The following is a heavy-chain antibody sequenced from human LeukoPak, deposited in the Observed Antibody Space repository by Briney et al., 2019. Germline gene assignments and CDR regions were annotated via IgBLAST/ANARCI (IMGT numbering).Heavy chain of an antibody. CDR2: INPSSGGT. J-gene: IGHJ4*02. V-gene: IGHV1-2*02. Sequence: ASVKVSCKASVYTFTGYYMHWVRQAPGQGLEWMGWINPSSGGTNYAQKFQGRVTMTRDTSISTAYMELSRLRSDDTAVYYCARALGTPDYWGQGTLVTVSS. CDR3: ARALGTPDY. D-gene: IGHD7-27*01. CDR1: VYTFTGYY.